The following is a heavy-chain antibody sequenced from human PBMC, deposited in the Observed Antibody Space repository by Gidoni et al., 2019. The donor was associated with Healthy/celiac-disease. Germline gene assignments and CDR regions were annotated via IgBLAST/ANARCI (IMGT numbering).Heavy chain of an antibody. V-gene: IGHV3-30*02. CDR2: IRYDGSNK. J-gene: IGHJ6*03. D-gene: IGHD1-26*01. CDR1: GFTFSSYG. Sequence: QVQLVESGGGVVQPGGSLRLSCAASGFTFSSYGMHWVRQAPGKGLEWVALIRYDGSNKYYADSVKGRFTISRDNSKNTLYLQMNSLRAEDTAVYYCAKDMGEPNYYMDVWGKGTTVTVSS. CDR3: AKDMGEPNYYMDV.